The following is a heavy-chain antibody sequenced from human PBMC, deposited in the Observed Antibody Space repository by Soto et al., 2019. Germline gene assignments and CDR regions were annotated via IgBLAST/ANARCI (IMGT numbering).Heavy chain of an antibody. CDR2: ISYTGSTI. Sequence: GGSLRLSCVVSEFTFSNYEMNWFRQAPWKGLEWVSYISYTGSTIYYADSVRGRFTISRDNSKNSLYLQMNSLRAEDTAVYYCARGLRNYYDRSGLHYWGQGTLVTVSS. D-gene: IGHD3-22*01. CDR3: ARGLRNYYDRSGLHY. V-gene: IGHV3-48*03. J-gene: IGHJ4*02. CDR1: EFTFSNYE.